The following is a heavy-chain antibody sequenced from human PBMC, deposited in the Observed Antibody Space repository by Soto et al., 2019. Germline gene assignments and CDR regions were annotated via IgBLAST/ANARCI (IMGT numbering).Heavy chain of an antibody. CDR1: GFTFSNYE. Sequence: EVQLVESGVGLVLPGGSLRLSCAASGFTFSNYEMNWVRQPPGKGLEWVSYISYGGTTIYYGDSVKGRFTISRDNAKNSLYLQMNSLRAEDTALYYCARELSTSYFDYWGQGTLVTVSS. CDR3: ARELSTSYFDY. J-gene: IGHJ4*02. CDR2: ISYGGTTI. V-gene: IGHV3-48*03. D-gene: IGHD2-2*01.